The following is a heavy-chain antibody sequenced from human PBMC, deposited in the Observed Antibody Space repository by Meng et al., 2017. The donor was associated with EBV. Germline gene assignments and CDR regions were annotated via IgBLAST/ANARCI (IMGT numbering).Heavy chain of an antibody. V-gene: IGHV2-5*02. CDR2: IYWDDDK. CDR3: AHIIAARPFDY. J-gene: IGHJ4*02. D-gene: IGHD6-6*01. Sequence: QITVQGSGPPLVNPTPPLTLTCTFSCFSLSTRGVGVGWIRQPPVKALEWLALIYWDDDKRYSPSLKSRLTITKDTSKNQVVLTMTNMDPVDASTYYCAHIIAARPFDYWGQGTLVTVSS. CDR1: CFSLSTRGVG.